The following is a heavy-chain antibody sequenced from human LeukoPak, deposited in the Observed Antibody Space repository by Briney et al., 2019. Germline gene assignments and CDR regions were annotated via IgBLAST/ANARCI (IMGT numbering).Heavy chain of an antibody. CDR1: GYTLTELS. Sequence: SVKVSCKVSGYTLTELSMHWVRQAPGQGLEWMGEIIPMFGTANYAQRFQGRVTITADESTSTAYMELSSLRSEDTAVYYCARGQYGSGTYLHYFDYWGQGTLVTVSS. CDR2: IIPMFGTA. CDR3: ARGQYGSGTYLHYFDY. D-gene: IGHD3-10*01. V-gene: IGHV1-69*13. J-gene: IGHJ4*02.